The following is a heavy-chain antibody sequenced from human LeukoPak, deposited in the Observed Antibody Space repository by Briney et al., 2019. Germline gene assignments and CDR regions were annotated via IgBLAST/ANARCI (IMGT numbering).Heavy chain of an antibody. J-gene: IGHJ6*03. CDR3: ARARVQPPPAGYYYYYMDV. Sequence: SVKVSCKASGGTFSSYAISWVRQAPGQGLEWMGGIIPIFGTANYAQKFQGRVTITADKSTSTAYMELSSLRSEDTAVYYCARARVQPPPAGYYYYYMDVWGKGTTVTVSS. V-gene: IGHV1-69*06. CDR1: GGTFSSYA. D-gene: IGHD6-6*01. CDR2: IIPIFGTA.